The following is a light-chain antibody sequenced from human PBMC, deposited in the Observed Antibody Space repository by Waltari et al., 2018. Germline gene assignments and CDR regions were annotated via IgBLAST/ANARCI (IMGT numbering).Light chain of an antibody. CDR2: GAS. CDR1: QSVSSN. Sequence: EIVMTQSPATLSVSPGERATLSCRASQSVSSNLAWYQQKPGQAPRLLIYGASTRATGLPARFSGSGSGTECALTISSLQSEDFAVYYCQQYNNWPLTFGGGTKVEIK. V-gene: IGKV3-15*01. CDR3: QQYNNWPLT. J-gene: IGKJ4*01.